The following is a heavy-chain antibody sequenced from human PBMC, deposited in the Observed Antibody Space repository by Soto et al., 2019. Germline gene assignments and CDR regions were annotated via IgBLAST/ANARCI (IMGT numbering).Heavy chain of an antibody. D-gene: IGHD6-13*01. Sequence: PGGSLRLSCAASGFTFSSYWMHWVRQAPGKGLVWVSRINSDGSSTSYADSVKGRFTISRDNAKNTLYLQMNSLRAEDTAVYYCARVGYSSSWYEYYYYYYMDVWGKGTTVTVSS. CDR1: GFTFSSYW. CDR3: ARVGYSSSWYEYYYYYYMDV. CDR2: INSDGSST. J-gene: IGHJ6*03. V-gene: IGHV3-74*01.